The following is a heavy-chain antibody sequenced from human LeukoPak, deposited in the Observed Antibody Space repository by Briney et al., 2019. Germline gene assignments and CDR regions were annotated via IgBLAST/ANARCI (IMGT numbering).Heavy chain of an antibody. CDR3: VRSDNSGYYPRTLDY. Sequence: ASVKVSCKASGYTFTGYYMHWVRQAPGQGLEWMGWISTYNGNRNYAQKFQGRVTMTTDTSTSTAYMELRSLRSDDTAMYYCVRSDNSGYYPRTLDYWGQGTLVTVSS. V-gene: IGHV1-18*04. J-gene: IGHJ4*02. CDR1: GYTFTGYY. D-gene: IGHD3-22*01. CDR2: ISTYNGNR.